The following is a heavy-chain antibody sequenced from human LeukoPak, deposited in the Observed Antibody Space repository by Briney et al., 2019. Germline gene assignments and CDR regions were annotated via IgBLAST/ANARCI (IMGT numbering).Heavy chain of an antibody. CDR1: GGSISSSSYY. Sequence: SETLSLTCTVSGGSISSSSYYWGWIRQPPGKGLEWIGSIYYSGSTYCNPSLKSRVTISVDTSKNQFSLKLSSVTAADTAVYYCASGDQMVQGVIIHWGQGTLVTVSS. CDR2: IYYSGST. V-gene: IGHV4-39*01. CDR3: ASGDQMVQGVIIH. D-gene: IGHD3-10*01. J-gene: IGHJ4*02.